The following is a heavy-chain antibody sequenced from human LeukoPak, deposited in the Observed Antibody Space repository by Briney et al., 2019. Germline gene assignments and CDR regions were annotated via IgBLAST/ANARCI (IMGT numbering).Heavy chain of an antibody. D-gene: IGHD2-2*01. CDR3: NIVVVPAATTHNYYYYGMDV. J-gene: IGHJ6*02. CDR1: GGTFSSYA. Sequence: ASVKVSCKASGGTFSSYAISWVRRAPGQGLEWMGRIIPILGIANYAQKFQGRVTITADKSTSTAYMELSSLRSEDTAVYYCNIVVVPAATTHNYYYYGMDVWGQGTTVTVSS. CDR2: IIPILGIA. V-gene: IGHV1-69*04.